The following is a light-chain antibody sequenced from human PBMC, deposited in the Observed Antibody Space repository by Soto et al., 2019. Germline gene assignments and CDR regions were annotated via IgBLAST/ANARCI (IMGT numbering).Light chain of an antibody. CDR3: CSYAGSTTRVQ. CDR2: EVS. J-gene: IGLJ2*01. V-gene: IGLV2-14*01. CDR1: SSDVDTYKY. Sequence: QSVLTQPASMSGSPGQSITISCTGTSSDVDTYKYVSWYQQHPGKAPKLMIYEVSYRPSGVSDRFSGSKSGNTASLTISGLQAEDEADYYCCSYAGSTTRVQFGGGTKLTVL.